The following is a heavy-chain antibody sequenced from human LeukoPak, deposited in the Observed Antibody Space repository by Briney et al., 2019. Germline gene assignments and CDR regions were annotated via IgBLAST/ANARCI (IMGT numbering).Heavy chain of an antibody. Sequence: GGSLRLSCAASRFTFSDYYMSWIRQAPGKGLEWVSYISSSGSTIYYADSVKGRFTISRDNAKNSLYLQMNSLRAEDTAVYYCARVWSMVVTYDYWGQGTLVTVSS. CDR3: ARVWSMVVTYDY. CDR2: ISSSGSTI. CDR1: RFTFSDYY. D-gene: IGHD4/OR15-4a*01. V-gene: IGHV3-11*04. J-gene: IGHJ4*02.